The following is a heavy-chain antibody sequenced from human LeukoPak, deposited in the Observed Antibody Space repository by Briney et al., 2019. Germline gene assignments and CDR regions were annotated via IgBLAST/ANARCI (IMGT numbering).Heavy chain of an antibody. CDR2: ISSGSSYI. V-gene: IGHV3-21*04. CDR1: GFTFSTYS. CDR3: AKVGFCNSANCLTYEYQYYFYTLDV. D-gene: IGHD2-2*01. J-gene: IGHJ6*02. Sequence: GGSLRLSCTASGFTFSTYSMNWVRQAPGKGLEWVSSISSGSSYIYYADSVKGRFTISRDNAKNSLYLQMNSLRAEDTAVYYCAKVGFCNSANCLTYEYQYYFYTLDVRGQGTTVTVSS.